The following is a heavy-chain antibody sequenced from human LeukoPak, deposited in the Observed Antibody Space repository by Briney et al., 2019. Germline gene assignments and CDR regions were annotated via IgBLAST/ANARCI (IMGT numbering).Heavy chain of an antibody. Sequence: ASVKVSCKASGYTFTSYAMHWVRQAPGQRLEWMGWINAGNGNTKYSQKFQGRVTITRDTSASTAYMELSSLRSEDTAVYYCASLGGLRLGELSSPPDYWGQGTLVTVSS. CDR1: GYTFTSYA. J-gene: IGHJ4*02. CDR3: ASLGGLRLGELSSPPDY. D-gene: IGHD3-16*02. CDR2: INAGNGNT. V-gene: IGHV1-3*01.